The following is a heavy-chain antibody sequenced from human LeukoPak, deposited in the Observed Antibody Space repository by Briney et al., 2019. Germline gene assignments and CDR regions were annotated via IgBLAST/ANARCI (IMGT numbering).Heavy chain of an antibody. CDR3: ARGWRITMVRGVIPNRYFDY. J-gene: IGHJ4*02. D-gene: IGHD3-10*01. V-gene: IGHV4-34*01. CDR1: GGSFSGYY. Sequence: SETLSLTCAVYGGSFSGYYWSWIRQPPGKGLEWIGEINHSGSTNYNPSFKSRVTISVDTSKNQFSLKLSSVTAADTAVYYCARGWRITMVRGVIPNRYFDYWGQGTLVTVSS. CDR2: INHSGST.